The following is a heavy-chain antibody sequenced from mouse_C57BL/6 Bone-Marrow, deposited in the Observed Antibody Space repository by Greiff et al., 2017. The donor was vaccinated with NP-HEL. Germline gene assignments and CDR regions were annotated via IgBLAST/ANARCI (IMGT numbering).Heavy chain of an antibody. D-gene: IGHD3-3*01. CDR1: GYTFTSYW. V-gene: IGHV1-50*01. CDR2: IDPSDSYT. CDR3: ARFWGGHYYAMDY. Sequence: QVQLQQPGAELVKPGASVKLSCKASGYTFTSYWMQWVKQRPGQGLEWIGEIDPSDSYTNYNQKFKGKATLTVDTSSSTAYMQLSSLTSEDSAVYYCARFWGGHYYAMDYWGQGTSVTVSS. J-gene: IGHJ4*01.